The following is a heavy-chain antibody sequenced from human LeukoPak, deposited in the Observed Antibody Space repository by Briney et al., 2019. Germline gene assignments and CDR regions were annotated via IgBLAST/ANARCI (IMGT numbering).Heavy chain of an antibody. J-gene: IGHJ3*02. V-gene: IGHV1-46*01. CDR1: GYTFTSYY. Sequence: ASVKVSCKASGYTFTSYYMHWVRQAPGQGLEWMGLINPTGGSTGYAQKFQGRVTMTRDMSTSTVYMELSSLRSEDTAVYYCASYYYDSSGYHGTFDIWGQGTMVTVSS. CDR2: INPTGGST. CDR3: ASYYYDSSGYHGTFDI. D-gene: IGHD3-22*01.